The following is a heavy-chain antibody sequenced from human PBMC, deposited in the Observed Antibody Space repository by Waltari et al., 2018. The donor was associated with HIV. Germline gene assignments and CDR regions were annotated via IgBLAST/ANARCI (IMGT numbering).Heavy chain of an antibody. CDR1: GYTFTSYA. J-gene: IGHJ4*02. V-gene: IGHV1-3*01. D-gene: IGHD5-12*01. CDR3: ARWLHRSGFLKGFDY. CDR2: INAGNGNT. Sequence: QVQLVQSGAEVKKPGASVKVSCKASGYTFTSYAMHWVRQAPGQRLEWMGWINAGNGNTKYSQKFQGRVTITRDTSASTAYMELSSLRSEDTAVYYCARWLHRSGFLKGFDYWGQGTLVTVSS.